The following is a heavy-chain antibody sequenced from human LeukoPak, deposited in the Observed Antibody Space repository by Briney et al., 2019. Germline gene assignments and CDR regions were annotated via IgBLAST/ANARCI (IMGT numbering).Heavy chain of an antibody. Sequence: GGSLRLSCAASGFTFSDYWMSWVRQAPGKGLEWVANIKQDGGETCYVDSVKGRFTVSRDNAKSSLYLQMNSLRAEDTAVYYCARDQSRFDPWGQGTLVTVSS. CDR2: IKQDGGET. CDR3: ARDQSRFDP. CDR1: GFTFSDYW. J-gene: IGHJ5*02. V-gene: IGHV3-7*01.